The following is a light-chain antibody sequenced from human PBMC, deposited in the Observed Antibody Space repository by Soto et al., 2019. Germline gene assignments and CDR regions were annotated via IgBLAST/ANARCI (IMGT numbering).Light chain of an antibody. J-gene: IGLJ2*01. CDR1: SSDIGAYNY. V-gene: IGLV2-14*03. CDR2: DVN. Sequence: QSVLTQPASVSGSPGQSITISCTGTSSDIGAYNYVSWYQQHPGKAPKLMIYDVNIRPSGVSNLFSGSKSGNTASLTISGLQAEDEADYYCTSWTTSTTMIFGGGTKLTVL. CDR3: TSWTTSTTMI.